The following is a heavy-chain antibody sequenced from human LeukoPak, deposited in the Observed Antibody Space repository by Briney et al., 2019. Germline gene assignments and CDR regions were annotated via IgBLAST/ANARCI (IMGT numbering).Heavy chain of an antibody. Sequence: PGGSPRLSCAASGFIFSSYDMHWVRQAPGKGLEWVAVVWYDGSNKYYADSVKGRFTISRDNSKNTLYLQMNSLRAEDTAVYYCVKDAGRDSSGWYAFWGQGTLVTVSS. CDR1: GFIFSSYD. CDR2: VWYDGSNK. V-gene: IGHV3-33*06. CDR3: VKDAGRDSSGWYAF. D-gene: IGHD6-19*01. J-gene: IGHJ5*01.